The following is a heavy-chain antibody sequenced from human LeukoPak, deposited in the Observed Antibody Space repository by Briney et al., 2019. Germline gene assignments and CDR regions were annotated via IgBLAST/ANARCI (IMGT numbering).Heavy chain of an antibody. V-gene: IGHV3-23*01. D-gene: IGHD5-18*01. CDR3: AKDPGGYSYGPQLDY. CDR1: GFTLSIYA. J-gene: IGHJ4*02. Sequence: VGSLRLSRAASGFTLSIYAMSWVRQAPGKGLEWVSAISGSGGSTYYADSVKGRFTISRDNSKNTLYLQMNSLRAEDTAVYYCAKDPGGYSYGPQLDYWGQGTLVTVSS. CDR2: ISGSGGST.